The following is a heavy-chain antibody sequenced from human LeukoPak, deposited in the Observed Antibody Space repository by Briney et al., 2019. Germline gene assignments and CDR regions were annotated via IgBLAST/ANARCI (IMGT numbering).Heavy chain of an antibody. Sequence: SETLSLTCTVSGGSISSGGYYWSWIRQPPGKGLEWIGYIYHSGSTYYNPSLKSRVTISVDRSKNQFPLKLSSVTAADTAVYYCARVYDCSSTSCFPGGYYYYMDVWGKGTTVTVSS. CDR3: ARVYDCSSTSCFPGGYYYYMDV. CDR1: GGSISSGGYY. D-gene: IGHD2-2*01. J-gene: IGHJ6*03. CDR2: IYHSGST. V-gene: IGHV4-30-2*01.